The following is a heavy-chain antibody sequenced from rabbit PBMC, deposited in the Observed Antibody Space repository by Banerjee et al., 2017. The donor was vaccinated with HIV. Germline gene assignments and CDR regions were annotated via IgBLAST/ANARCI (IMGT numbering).Heavy chain of an antibody. CDR1: GFSFSGGYY. Sequence: QEQLVESGGGLVQPEGSLTLTCTASGFSFSGGYYMCWVRQAPGKGLEWIGCINTGSRNAYYASWVISRFTISKTSSTTVALHMTSLTAADTATYFCARDRGDWGYYFTLWGPGTLVTVS. J-gene: IGHJ4*01. CDR3: ARDRGDWGYYFTL. V-gene: IGHV1S45*01. CDR2: INTGSRNA. D-gene: IGHD4-1*01.